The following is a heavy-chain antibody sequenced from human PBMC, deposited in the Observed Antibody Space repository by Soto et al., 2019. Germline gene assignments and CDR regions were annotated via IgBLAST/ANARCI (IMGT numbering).Heavy chain of an antibody. CDR3: ARALVATIRPFFDY. Sequence: ASVKVSCKASGYTFTSYGISWVRQAPGQGLEWMGWISAYNGNTNYAQKLQGRVTMTTDTSTSTADIELRSQRSDETAVYYGARALVATIRPFFDYWGQGTLVTVSS. CDR2: ISAYNGNT. CDR1: GYTFTSYG. V-gene: IGHV1-18*01. J-gene: IGHJ4*02. D-gene: IGHD5-12*01.